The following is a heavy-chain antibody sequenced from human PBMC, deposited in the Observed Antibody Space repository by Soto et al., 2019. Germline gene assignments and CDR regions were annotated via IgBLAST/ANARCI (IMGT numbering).Heavy chain of an antibody. CDR3: ARDHLILPAHDFFYGSDV. CDR2: IPQDGVDG. J-gene: IGHJ6*02. D-gene: IGHD2-21*02. Sequence: SLRLSCEVSGFTFSMYSMSWVRQSPGKGLEWVAKIPQDGVDGHYADSVKGRFTISRDNGKNSLYLQLNNLRAEDTAVYYCARDHLILPAHDFFYGSDVWGRGATVTVSS. V-gene: IGHV3-7*03. CDR1: GFTFSMYS.